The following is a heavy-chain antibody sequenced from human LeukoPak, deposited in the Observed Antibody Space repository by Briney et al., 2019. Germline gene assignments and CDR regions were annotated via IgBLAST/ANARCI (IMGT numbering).Heavy chain of an antibody. CDR1: GFTFSSYG. V-gene: IGHV3-30*18. CDR3: AKDRVRDYDYVWGSYRSFDY. Sequence: RSGRSLRLSCAASGFTFSSYGMHWVRQAPGKGLEWVAVISYDGSNKYYADSVKGRFTISRDNSKNTLYLQMNSLRAEDTAVYYCAKDRVRDYDYVWGSYRSFDYWGQGTLVSVSS. J-gene: IGHJ4*02. CDR2: ISYDGSNK. D-gene: IGHD3-16*02.